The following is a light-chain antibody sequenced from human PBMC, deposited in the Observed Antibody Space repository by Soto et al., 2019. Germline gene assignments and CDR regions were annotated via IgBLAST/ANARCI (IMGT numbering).Light chain of an antibody. CDR3: QQYGSSPYT. CDR1: QSVSSSY. J-gene: IGKJ2*01. V-gene: IGKV3-20*01. CDR2: GAS. Sequence: EIVLTQSPGTLSLSPGERATLSCRASQSVSSSYLAWYQQKPGQAPRLLIYGASSRATGIPDRFSGSGSGTDFTVTIRTLEPEDFAEYYCQQYGSSPYTFGQGTKLEIK.